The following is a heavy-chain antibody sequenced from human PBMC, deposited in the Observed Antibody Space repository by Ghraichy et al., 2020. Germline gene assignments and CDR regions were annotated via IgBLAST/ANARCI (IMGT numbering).Heavy chain of an antibody. D-gene: IGHD1-26*01. CDR2: ISSVSSTT. Sequence: GESLNISCAASGFTFSTYDMNWVRQAPGKGLEWVSYISSVSSTTYYAYSVKGRFTISRDNAKNSLYLQMNSLKDEDTAVYYCTRGQGWVGATDYWGQGTLVTVSS. J-gene: IGHJ4*02. CDR1: GFTFSTYD. V-gene: IGHV3-48*02. CDR3: TRGQGWVGATDY.